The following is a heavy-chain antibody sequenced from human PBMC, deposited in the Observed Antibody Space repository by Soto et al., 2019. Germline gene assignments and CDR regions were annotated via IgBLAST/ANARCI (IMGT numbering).Heavy chain of an antibody. Sequence: SETLSLTCTVSGGSISSYYWSWIRQPPGKGLEWIGYIYYSGSTNYNPSLKSRVTISVDTSKNQFSLKLSSVTAADTAVYYCARVPLYYDFWSGYPQFGYYMEVWGKGTTVTVSS. CDR1: GGSISSYY. J-gene: IGHJ6*03. V-gene: IGHV4-59*01. CDR3: ARVPLYYDFWSGYPQFGYYMEV. CDR2: IYYSGST. D-gene: IGHD3-3*01.